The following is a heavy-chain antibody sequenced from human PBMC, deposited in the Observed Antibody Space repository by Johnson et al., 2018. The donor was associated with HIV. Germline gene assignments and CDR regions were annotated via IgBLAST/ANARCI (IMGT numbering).Heavy chain of an antibody. Sequence: VQLVESGGGVVQPGRSLRLSCAASGFTFSSYAMHWVRQAPGKGLEWVAVISYDGSNKYYADSVKGRFTISRDNSKNTLYLQMNSLRAEDTAVYYCAKDWGIAAAGTDAFDLWGQGTMVAVSS. V-gene: IGHV3-30*18. CDR3: AKDWGIAAAGTDAFDL. CDR1: GFTFSSYA. CDR2: ISYDGSNK. J-gene: IGHJ3*01. D-gene: IGHD6-13*01.